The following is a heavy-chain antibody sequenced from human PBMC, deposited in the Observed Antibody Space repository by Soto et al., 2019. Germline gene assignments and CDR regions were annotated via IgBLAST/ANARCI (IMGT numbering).Heavy chain of an antibody. CDR1: GGSISSYY. CDR3: ARVLRYFDWTPDAFDI. V-gene: IGHV4-59*01. CDR2: IYYSGST. Sequence: SETLSLTCTVSGGSISSYYWSWIRQPPGKGLEWIGYIYYSGSTNYNPSLKSRVTISVDTSKNQFSLKLSSVTAADMAVYYCARVLRYFDWTPDAFDIWGQGTMVTVSS. J-gene: IGHJ3*02. D-gene: IGHD3-9*01.